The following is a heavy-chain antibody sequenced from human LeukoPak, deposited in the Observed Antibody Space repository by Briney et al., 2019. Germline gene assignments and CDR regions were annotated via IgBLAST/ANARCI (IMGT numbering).Heavy chain of an antibody. D-gene: IGHD6-13*01. J-gene: IGHJ3*02. Sequence: GGSLRLSCAASGFTFSSYAMHWVRQAPGKGLEWVAVISYDGSNKYYADSVKGRFTISRDNSKNTLYLQMNSLRAEDTAVYYCAKIGVGSSSWYDAFDIWGQGTMVTVSS. CDR1: GFTFSSYA. CDR2: ISYDGSNK. CDR3: AKIGVGSSSWYDAFDI. V-gene: IGHV3-30*04.